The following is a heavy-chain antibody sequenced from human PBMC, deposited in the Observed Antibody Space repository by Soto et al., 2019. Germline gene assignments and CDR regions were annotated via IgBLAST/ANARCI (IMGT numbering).Heavy chain of an antibody. CDR1: GGTFSSYA. Sequence: VASVKVSCKASGGTFSSYAISWVRQAPGQGLEWMGGIIPIFGTANYAQKFQGRVTITADESTSTAYMELSSLRSEDTAVYYCARVLEHIVVVTATPDAFDIWGQGTMVTVSS. J-gene: IGHJ3*02. D-gene: IGHD2-21*02. CDR2: IIPIFGTA. V-gene: IGHV1-69*13. CDR3: ARVLEHIVVVTATPDAFDI.